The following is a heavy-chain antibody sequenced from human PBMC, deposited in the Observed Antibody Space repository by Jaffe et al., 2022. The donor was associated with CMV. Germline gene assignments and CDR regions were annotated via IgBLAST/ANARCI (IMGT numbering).Heavy chain of an antibody. J-gene: IGHJ3*02. CDR2: ISSSGSTI. CDR1: GFTFSSYE. Sequence: EVQLVESGGGLVQPGGSLRLSCAASGFTFSSYEMNWVRQAPGKGLEWVSYISSSGSTIYYADSVKGRFTISRDNAKNSLYLQMNSLRAEDTAVYYCARVNYYDSSGDEAGAFDIWGQGTMVTVSS. D-gene: IGHD3-22*01. V-gene: IGHV3-48*03. CDR3: ARVNYYDSSGDEAGAFDI.